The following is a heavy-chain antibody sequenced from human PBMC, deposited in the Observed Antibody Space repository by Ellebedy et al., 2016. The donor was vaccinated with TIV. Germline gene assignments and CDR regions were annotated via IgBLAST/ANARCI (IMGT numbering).Heavy chain of an antibody. D-gene: IGHD5-24*01. CDR1: GYTFTGYY. V-gene: IGHV1-2*04. CDR3: ARELDGYTFAY. Sequence: AASVKVSCKASGYTFTGYYMHWVRQAPGQGPEWMGWINPNGGGTNYAQKFQDWVTMTRDTSITTVYMELSGLRSDDTAVYYCARELDGYTFAYWGQGTVVTVSS. CDR2: INPNGGGT. J-gene: IGHJ4*02.